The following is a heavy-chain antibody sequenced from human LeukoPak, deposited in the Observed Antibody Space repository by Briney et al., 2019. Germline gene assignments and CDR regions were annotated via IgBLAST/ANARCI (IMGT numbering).Heavy chain of an antibody. J-gene: IGHJ5*02. V-gene: IGHV3-30*02. CDR3: AKTIAAASTPDWFDP. Sequence: GGSLRLSCAASGFTFSNYGMHWVRQAPGKGLEWVAFIRYDGSNKYYADSVKGRFTISRDNSKNTLYLQMNSLRAEDTAVYYCAKTIAAASTPDWFDPWGQGTLVTVSS. D-gene: IGHD6-13*01. CDR1: GFTFSNYG. CDR2: IRYDGSNK.